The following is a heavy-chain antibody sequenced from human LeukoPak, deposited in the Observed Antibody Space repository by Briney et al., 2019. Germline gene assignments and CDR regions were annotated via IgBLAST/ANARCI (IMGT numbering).Heavy chain of an antibody. V-gene: IGHV3-21*01. Sequence: GGSLRLSCAASGFTFSSYSMNWVRQAPGKGLEWVSSISSSSYIYYADSVKGRFTISRDNAKNSLYLQMNSLRAEDTAVYYCARVMTTRTASDAFDIWGQGTMVTVSS. CDR2: ISSSSYI. J-gene: IGHJ3*02. CDR1: GFTFSSYS. CDR3: ARVMTTRTASDAFDI. D-gene: IGHD4-17*01.